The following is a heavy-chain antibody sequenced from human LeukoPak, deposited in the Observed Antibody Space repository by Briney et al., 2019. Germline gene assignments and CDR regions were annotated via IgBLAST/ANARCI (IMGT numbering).Heavy chain of an antibody. D-gene: IGHD3-10*01. J-gene: IGHJ4*02. V-gene: IGHV3-21*01. CDR3: ARDQMVRGVIFDY. CDR1: GFTFSSYS. CDR2: ISSSSSYI. Sequence: GGSLRLSCAASGFTFSSYSTNWVRQAPGKGLEWVSSISSSSSYIYYADSVKGRFTISRDNAKNSLYLQMNSLRAEDTAVYYCARDQMVRGVIFDYWGQGTLVTVSS.